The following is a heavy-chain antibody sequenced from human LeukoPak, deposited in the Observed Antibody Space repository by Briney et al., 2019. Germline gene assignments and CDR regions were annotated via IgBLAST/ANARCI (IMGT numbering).Heavy chain of an antibody. CDR2: ISVGHST. V-gene: IGHV3-23*01. J-gene: IGHJ5*02. CDR1: GFTFSNYA. D-gene: IGHD3-16*01. Sequence: GGSLRLSCVASGFTFSNYAMNWVRQAPGKGLDWISTISVGHSTNYADSVKGRFTISRDNSKNTLYLQMNSLRAEDTAVYYCAKGTQFGSTHWFDPWGQGTLVTVSS. CDR3: AKGTQFGSTHWFDP.